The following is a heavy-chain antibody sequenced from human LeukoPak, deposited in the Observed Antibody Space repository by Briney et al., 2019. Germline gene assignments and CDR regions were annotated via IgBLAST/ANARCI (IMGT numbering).Heavy chain of an antibody. CDR2: IKQDGSEK. J-gene: IGHJ4*02. CDR1: GFTFSNYW. Sequence: PGGSLRLSCAASGFTFSNYWMSWVRQAPGKGLEWVANIKQDGSEKYYIDSVKGRFTISRDNSKNTLYLQMNSLRAEDTAVYYCAKGKYYYDSSGYTDYWGQGTLVTVSS. CDR3: AKGKYYYDSSGYTDY. V-gene: IGHV3-7*03. D-gene: IGHD3-22*01.